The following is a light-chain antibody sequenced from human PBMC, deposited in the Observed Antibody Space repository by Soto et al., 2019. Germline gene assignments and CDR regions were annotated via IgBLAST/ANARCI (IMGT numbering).Light chain of an antibody. CDR1: QSVSSN. Sequence: ETVMTQSAATLSVSPGERATLSCRASQSVSSNLAWYQQKPGQAPRLLIYGASTRDTGIPARFSGSGSGTEFTLTISSLQSEDFAVYYCQQYNNWPRTFGQGTKVEIK. J-gene: IGKJ1*01. CDR3: QQYNNWPRT. CDR2: GAS. V-gene: IGKV3-15*01.